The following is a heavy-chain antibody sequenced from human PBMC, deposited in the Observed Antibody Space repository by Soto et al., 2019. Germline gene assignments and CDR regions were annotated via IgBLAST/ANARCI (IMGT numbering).Heavy chain of an antibody. J-gene: IGHJ4*02. CDR2: IYYSGST. CDR1: GGSISSGGYY. CDR3: ARSGRKVRGVIPYYFDY. Sequence: SETLSLTCTVSGGSISSGGYYWSWIRQHPGKGLEWIGYIYYSGSTYYNPSLKSRVTISVDTSKNQFSLKLSSVTAADTAVYYCARSGRKVRGVIPYYFDYWGQGTLVTVSS. D-gene: IGHD3-10*01. V-gene: IGHV4-31*03.